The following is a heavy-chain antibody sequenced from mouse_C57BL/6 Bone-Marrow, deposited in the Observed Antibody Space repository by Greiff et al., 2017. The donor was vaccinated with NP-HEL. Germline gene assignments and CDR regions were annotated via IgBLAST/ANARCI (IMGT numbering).Heavy chain of an antibody. Sequence: EVKVVESGGGLVKPGGSLKLSCAASGFTFSSYAMSWVRQTPEKRLEWVATISDGGSYTYYPDNVKGRFTISRDNAKNNLYLQMSHLKSEDTAMYYCARDGYDGDAMDYWGQGTSVTVSS. J-gene: IGHJ4*01. CDR2: ISDGGSYT. V-gene: IGHV5-4*01. D-gene: IGHD2-2*01. CDR3: ARDGYDGDAMDY. CDR1: GFTFSSYA.